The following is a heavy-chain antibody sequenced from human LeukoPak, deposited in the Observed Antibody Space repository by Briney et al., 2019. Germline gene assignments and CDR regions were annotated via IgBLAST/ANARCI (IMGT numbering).Heavy chain of an antibody. CDR3: ARDAEYQLLYDAFDM. J-gene: IGHJ3*02. CDR2: ISSSGSTI. V-gene: IGHV3-48*04. D-gene: IGHD2-2*01. Sequence: GGSLRLSCAASGFTFSTYSMKWVRQAPGKGLEWVSYISSSGSTIYYADSVKGRFTISRDNPKNLLYLQMNSLRAEDTAVYYCARDAEYQLLYDAFDMWGQGTMVTVSS. CDR1: GFTFSTYS.